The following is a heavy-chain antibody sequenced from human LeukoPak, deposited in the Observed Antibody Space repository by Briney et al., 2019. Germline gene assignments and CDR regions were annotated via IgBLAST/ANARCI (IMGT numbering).Heavy chain of an antibody. CDR3: ASIQLWSRDAFDI. J-gene: IGHJ3*02. V-gene: IGHV3-9*01. CDR2: ISWYSGSI. CDR1: GFTFDDYA. Sequence: GGSLRLSCAASGFTFDDYALHWVRQAPGKGLEWVSGISWYSGSIGYADSVKGRFTISRDNAKSSLYLQMNSLRAEGAALYYCASIQLWSRDAFDIWGQGTMVTVSS. D-gene: IGHD5-18*01.